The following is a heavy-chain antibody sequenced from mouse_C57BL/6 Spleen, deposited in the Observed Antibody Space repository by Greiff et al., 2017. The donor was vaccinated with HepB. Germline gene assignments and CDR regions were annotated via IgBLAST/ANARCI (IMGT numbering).Heavy chain of an antibody. CDR1: GYAFSSYW. V-gene: IGHV1-80*01. Sequence: VQLQQSGAELVKPGASVKISCKASGYAFSSYWMNWVKQRPGKGLEGIGQIYPGEGDTNYNGKFKGKATLTADKSASTAYMQLSSLTSEDSAVYFCARSGGYGMDYWGQGTSVTVSS. CDR2: IYPGEGDT. CDR3: ARSGGYGMDY. D-gene: IGHD3-1*01. J-gene: IGHJ4*01.